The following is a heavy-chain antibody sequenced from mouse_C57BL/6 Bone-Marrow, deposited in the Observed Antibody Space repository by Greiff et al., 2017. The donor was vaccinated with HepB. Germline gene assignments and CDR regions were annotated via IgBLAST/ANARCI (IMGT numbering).Heavy chain of an antibody. V-gene: IGHV1-53*01. D-gene: IGHD2-3*01. CDR1: GYTFTSYW. CDR2: INPRNGGT. J-gene: IGHJ4*01. CDR3: ARGWLPYAMDY. Sequence: QVQLQQPGTELVKPGASVKLSCKASGYTFTSYWIHWVKQRPGQGLEWIGNINPRNGGTDYSEKFKRNATLTVDKSSSTAYMQLNSLSSEESAAYYCARGWLPYAMDYWGQGTSVTVSA.